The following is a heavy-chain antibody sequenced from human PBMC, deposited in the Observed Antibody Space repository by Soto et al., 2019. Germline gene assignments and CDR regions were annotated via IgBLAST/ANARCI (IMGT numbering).Heavy chain of an antibody. CDR2: INPSGGST. CDR1: GYTFTGYY. Sequence: ASVKVSCKASGYTFTGYYMHWVRQAPGQGLEWMGIINPSGGSTSYAQKFQGGVTMTRDTSTSTVYMELSSLRSEDTAVYYCARATATPDDAFDIWGQGTMVTVSS. V-gene: IGHV1-46*01. D-gene: IGHD2-15*01. J-gene: IGHJ3*02. CDR3: ARATATPDDAFDI.